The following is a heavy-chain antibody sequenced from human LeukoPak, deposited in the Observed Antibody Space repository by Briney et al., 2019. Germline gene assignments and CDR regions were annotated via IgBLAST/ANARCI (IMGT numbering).Heavy chain of an antibody. CDR3: ARAPTIIVRGVKLPYGMNV. J-gene: IGHJ6*02. D-gene: IGHD3-10*01. CDR2: IYTGGST. Sequence: GGSLRLSCAASGFTVSSDYMSWVRQPPGKGLEWVSIIYTGGSTYYADSVKGRFTTSRDTSKNTVDLQMNSVRTEDSAVYYCARAPTIIVRGVKLPYGMNVWGQGTTVTVSS. V-gene: IGHV3-53*01. CDR1: GFTVSSDY.